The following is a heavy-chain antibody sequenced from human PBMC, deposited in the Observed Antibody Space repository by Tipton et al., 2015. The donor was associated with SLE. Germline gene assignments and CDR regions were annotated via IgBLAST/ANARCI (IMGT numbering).Heavy chain of an antibody. Sequence: SLRLSCTASGFTFSSYAMHWVRQTPGKGLEWVSLISFDGTREFYADSVKGRFTISRDNSKNTLFLQMNSLRAEDTAVYYCATQGSGGYYYSLDAWGQGPTVTVSS. CDR2: ISFDGTRE. CDR3: ATQGSGGYYYSLDA. CDR1: GFTFSSYA. J-gene: IGHJ6*02. D-gene: IGHD3-10*01. V-gene: IGHV3-30*04.